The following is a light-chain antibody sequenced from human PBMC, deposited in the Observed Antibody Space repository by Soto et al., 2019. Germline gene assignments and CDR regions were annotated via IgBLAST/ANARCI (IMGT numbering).Light chain of an antibody. CDR3: SSFTTSNTYV. CDR2: DVT. CDR1: SSDVGAYTY. V-gene: IGLV2-14*01. J-gene: IGLJ1*01. Sequence: QSALTQPASVSGSPGQSIAISCTGTSSDVGAYTYVSWYQQHPGKAPKLIIYDVTNRPSGVSDRFSGSKSGNTASLTISGLQAEDEADYYCSSFTTSNTYVFGTGTKVTVL.